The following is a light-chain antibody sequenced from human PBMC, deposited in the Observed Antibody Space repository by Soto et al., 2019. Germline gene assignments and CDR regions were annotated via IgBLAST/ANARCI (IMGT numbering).Light chain of an antibody. V-gene: IGKV1-5*01. CDR3: QQYNNYSNT. CDR1: QTIGSW. CDR2: AAT. J-gene: IGKJ1*01. Sequence: DIQMTQSPSTLSASVGDRVTITCRASQTIGSWLAWYQQKPGKAPKLLIFAATSLESGVPSRFSGSGSGTHFTRTISSLQTDDFATYYCQQYNNYSNTFGQGTKV.